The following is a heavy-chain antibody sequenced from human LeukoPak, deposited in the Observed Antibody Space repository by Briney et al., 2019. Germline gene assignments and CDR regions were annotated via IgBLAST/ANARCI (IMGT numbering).Heavy chain of an antibody. CDR1: GFTFSSYA. CDR3: AKDSSYNWNYFYGMDV. CDR2: ISGSGGST. J-gene: IGHJ6*02. D-gene: IGHD1-20*01. Sequence: PGGSLRLSCAASGFTFSSYAMSWVRQAPGKGLEWVSAISGSGGSTYYADSVKGRFTISRDNSKNTPYLQMNSLRAEDTAVYYCAKDSSYNWNYFYGMDVWGQGTTVTVSS. V-gene: IGHV3-23*01.